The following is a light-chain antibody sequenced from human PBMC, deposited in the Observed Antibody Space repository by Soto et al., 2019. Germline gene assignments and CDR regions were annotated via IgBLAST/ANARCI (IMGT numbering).Light chain of an antibody. CDR1: RSISSNF. Sequence: EIVLTQSPVTLSLSPGETATLSCRASRSISSNFLAWYQQKPGQAPRLLIYGASSRATGIPDRFSGSGSGTDFTLTISRLEPEDFAVYYCQQYGSSPPTTFGQGTKVDIK. V-gene: IGKV3-20*01. CDR2: GAS. CDR3: QQYGSSPPTT. J-gene: IGKJ1*01.